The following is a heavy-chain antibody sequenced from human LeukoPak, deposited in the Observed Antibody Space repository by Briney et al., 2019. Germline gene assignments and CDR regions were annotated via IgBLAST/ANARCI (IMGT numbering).Heavy chain of an antibody. V-gene: IGHV3-21*01. CDR2: FSSSSSYI. J-gene: IGHJ3*02. Sequence: GGSLRLSCAASGFTFSSYSMNLVRQAPGKGLEWVSSFSSSSSYIYYADSVKGRFTISRDNAKNSLYLQMNSLRAEDTAVYYCATDYGGNDYAFDIWGQGTMVTVSS. CDR3: ATDYGGNDYAFDI. D-gene: IGHD4-17*01. CDR1: GFTFSSYS.